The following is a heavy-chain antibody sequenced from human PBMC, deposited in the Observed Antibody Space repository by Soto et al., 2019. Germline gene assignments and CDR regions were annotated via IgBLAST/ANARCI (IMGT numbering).Heavy chain of an antibody. D-gene: IGHD2-8*01. J-gene: IGHJ6*02. CDR1: SGSIRGSNR. CDR2: IFHNGNT. V-gene: IGHV4-4*02. Sequence: PSETLSLTCAVSSGSIRGSNRWSWVRQSPGKGLEWIGEIFHNGNTYYNPSLNSRVTISVDTSKNQFSLNLRSVTAADTAVYYCARRTWGMDVWGQGTTVTVSS. CDR3: ARRTWGMDV.